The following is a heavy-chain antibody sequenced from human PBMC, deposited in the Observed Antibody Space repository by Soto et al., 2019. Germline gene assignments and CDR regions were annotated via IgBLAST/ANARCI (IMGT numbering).Heavy chain of an antibody. V-gene: IGHV3-30-3*01. D-gene: IGHD6-19*01. Sequence: GGSLRLSCAASGFTFSSYAMHWVRQAPGKGLEWVAVISYDGSNKYYADSVKGRFTISRDNSKNTLYLQMNSLRAEDTAVYYCARVGLSSGWYGGDYWGQGTLVTVSS. CDR3: ARVGLSSGWYGGDY. CDR2: ISYDGSNK. J-gene: IGHJ4*02. CDR1: GFTFSSYA.